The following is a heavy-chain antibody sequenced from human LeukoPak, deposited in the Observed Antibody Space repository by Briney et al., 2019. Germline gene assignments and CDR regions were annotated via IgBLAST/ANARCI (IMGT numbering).Heavy chain of an antibody. D-gene: IGHD3-22*01. V-gene: IGHV4-34*01. Sequence: SETLSLTCAVYGGSFSGYYWSWIRQPPGKGLEWIGEINHSGSTNYNPSLKSRVTISVDTSKNQFSLKLSSVTAADTAVYYCASFDGSGFHFDYWGQGTLVTVSS. J-gene: IGHJ4*02. CDR1: GGSFSGYY. CDR3: ASFDGSGFHFDY. CDR2: INHSGST.